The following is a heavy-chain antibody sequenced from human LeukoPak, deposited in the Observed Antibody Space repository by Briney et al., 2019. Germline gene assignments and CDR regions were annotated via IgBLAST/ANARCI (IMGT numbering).Heavy chain of an antibody. V-gene: IGHV6-1*01. D-gene: IGHD3-10*01. J-gene: IGHJ6*03. CDR3: ARDPGTMVRGSRRGYDGNYYYMDV. Sequence: SQTLSLTCAISGDSVSNNSAAWNWLRQSPSRGLEWLGRTYYRSKWYNDYAVSVKSRITINPDTSKNQFSLQLNSVTPEDTAVYYCARDPGTMVRGSRRGYDGNYYYMDVWGKGTTVTISS. CDR1: GDSVSNNSAA. CDR2: TYYRSKWYN.